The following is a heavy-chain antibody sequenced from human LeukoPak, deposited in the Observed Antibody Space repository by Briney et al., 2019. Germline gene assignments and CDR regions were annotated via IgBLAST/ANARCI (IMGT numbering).Heavy chain of an antibody. CDR3: TRELGLTTTPAPDY. CDR2: INSDGSNT. D-gene: IGHD1-7*01. Sequence: GGSLRLSCAASGFTFSSYWMHWVRQAPEKGLVWVSRINSDGSNTDYADSVKGRFTISRDNAKNTLYLHMNSLRAEDTAVYYCTRELGLTTTPAPDYWGQGTLVTVSS. J-gene: IGHJ4*02. CDR1: GFTFSSYW. V-gene: IGHV3-74*01.